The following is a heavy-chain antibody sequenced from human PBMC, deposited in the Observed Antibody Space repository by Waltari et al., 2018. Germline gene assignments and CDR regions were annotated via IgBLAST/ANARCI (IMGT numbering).Heavy chain of an antibody. CDR2: IIPILGIA. D-gene: IGHD2-15*01. CDR3: ARESSEDCSGGSCKQ. V-gene: IGHV1-69*10. CDR1: GGTFSSYA. J-gene: IGHJ4*02. Sequence: QVQLVQSGAEVKKPGSSVKVSCKASGGTFSSYAISWVRQAPGQGLELMGGIIPILGIANYAQKVQGRVTSTADKSTSTAYMELSSLRSEDTAVYYCARESSEDCSGGSCKQWGQGTLVTVSS.